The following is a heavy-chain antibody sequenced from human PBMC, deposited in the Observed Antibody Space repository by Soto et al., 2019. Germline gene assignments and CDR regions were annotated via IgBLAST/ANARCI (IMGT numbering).Heavy chain of an antibody. D-gene: IGHD1-1*01. CDR3: ASHDPSARFDP. J-gene: IGHJ5*02. V-gene: IGHV1-2*02. CDR2: INPNNGAT. Sequence: QVQLVQSGAEVKKPGASVKVSCKAPRYIFTAYFMHWVRQAPGQGLECMGWINPNNGATHYGLSFEGRVTMTRDTSISTAYMELSSLRSDDTAVYYCASHDPSARFDPWGQGTLVIVSS. CDR1: RYIFTAYF.